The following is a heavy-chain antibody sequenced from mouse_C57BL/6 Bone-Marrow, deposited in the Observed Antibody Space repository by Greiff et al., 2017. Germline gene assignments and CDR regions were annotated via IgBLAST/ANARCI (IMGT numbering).Heavy chain of an antibody. CDR3: DRGGGSYGYVDV. Sequence: VQLQQSGPGLVQPSQSLSITCTVSGFSLTSYGVHWVRQPPGKGLAWLGVIWSGGSTDYNAAFISRLSISKDNSKSQVFFKMNSLQADDTAIYCYDRGGGSYGYVDVWGTGTTVTVSA. J-gene: IGHJ1*03. CDR1: GFSLTSYG. CDR2: IWSGGST. V-gene: IGHV2-4*02.